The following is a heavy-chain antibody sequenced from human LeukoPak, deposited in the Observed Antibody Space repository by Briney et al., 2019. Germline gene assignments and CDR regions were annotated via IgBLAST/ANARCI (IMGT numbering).Heavy chain of an antibody. CDR2: ISWNSGSI. V-gene: IGHV3-9*01. Sequence: GGSLRLSCAASGFTFDDYAMPWVRRAPGKGLEWVSGISWNSGSIGYADSVKGRFTISRDNAKNSLYLQMNSLRAEDTALYYCAKVGSITIFGVVDDYFDYWGQGTLVTVSS. J-gene: IGHJ4*02. CDR1: GFTFDDYA. D-gene: IGHD3-3*01. CDR3: AKVGSITIFGVVDDYFDY.